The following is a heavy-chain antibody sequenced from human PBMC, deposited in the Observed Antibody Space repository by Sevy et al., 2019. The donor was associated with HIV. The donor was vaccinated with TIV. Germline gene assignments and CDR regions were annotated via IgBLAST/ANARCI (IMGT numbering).Heavy chain of an antibody. CDR1: GFTFSSYG. CDR2: IWYDGSNK. V-gene: IGHV3-33*01. D-gene: IGHD1-26*01. J-gene: IGHJ4*02. CDR3: ARDYGEWGLVYYFDY. Sequence: GGSLRLSCAASGFTFSSYGMHWVRQAPGKGLEWVAVIWYDGSNKYYADSVKGRFTISRDKSKNTLYLQMNSRRAEDTAVYYCARDYGEWGLVYYFDYWGQGTLVTVSS.